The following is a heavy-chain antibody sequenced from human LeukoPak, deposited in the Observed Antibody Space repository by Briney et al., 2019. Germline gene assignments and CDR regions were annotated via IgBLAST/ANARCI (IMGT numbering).Heavy chain of an antibody. V-gene: IGHV3-30*04. Sequence: GGSLRLSCAASGFTFSTYAMHWVRQAPGKGLEWVTALSYDGSDNCDADSVKGRFTISRDNSKNTLYLQMNSLRAEDTAVYYCARGGFHDRSGFFDYWGQGTLVAVSS. CDR3: ARGGFHDRSGFFDY. J-gene: IGHJ4*02. CDR2: LSYDGSDN. D-gene: IGHD3-22*01. CDR1: GFTFSTYA.